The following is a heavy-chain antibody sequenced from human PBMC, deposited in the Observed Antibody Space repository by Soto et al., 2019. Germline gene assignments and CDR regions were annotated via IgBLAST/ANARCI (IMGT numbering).Heavy chain of an antibody. J-gene: IGHJ4*02. CDR3: AGQVNTAYTYNY. D-gene: IGHD5-18*01. CDR2: IHHSGRT. V-gene: IGHV4-4*02. Sequence: QVQLQESSPGLVKPSGTLSLTCTVSGGSITSNDWWSWVRQPPGKGLEWIAEIHHSGRTNYNPSLKSRVTISVDKSKSQFSLTLSSVTAADTAVYYCAGQVNTAYTYNYWGQGTLVTVSS. CDR1: GGSITSNDW.